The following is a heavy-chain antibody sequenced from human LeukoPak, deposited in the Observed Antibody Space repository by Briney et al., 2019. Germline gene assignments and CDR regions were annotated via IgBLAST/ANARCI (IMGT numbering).Heavy chain of an antibody. D-gene: IGHD1-1*01. CDR3: ARDHRDNPNYYYYMDV. V-gene: IGHV1-18*01. CDR2: ISAYNGNT. CDR1: GYTFTSYG. J-gene: IGHJ6*03. Sequence: ASVKVSCKASGYTFTSYGISWVRQAPGQGLEWMGWISAYNGNTNYAQKLQGRVTMTTDTSTSTAYMELRSLRSDDTAVYYCARDHRDNPNYYYYMDVWGKGTTVTVSS.